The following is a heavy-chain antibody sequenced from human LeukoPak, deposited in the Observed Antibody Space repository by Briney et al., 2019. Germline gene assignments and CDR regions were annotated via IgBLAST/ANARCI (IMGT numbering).Heavy chain of an antibody. Sequence: GASVKVSCKASGYTFTGYYIHWVRQAPGQGLEWMGRINPNSGGTNYAQKFQGRVTMTRDTSISTAYMELSRLRSDDTAVYYCARDFSYCSSTSCPRWFDPWGQGTLVTVSS. J-gene: IGHJ5*02. V-gene: IGHV1-2*02. D-gene: IGHD2-2*01. CDR2: INPNSGGT. CDR1: GYTFTGYY. CDR3: ARDFSYCSSTSCPRWFDP.